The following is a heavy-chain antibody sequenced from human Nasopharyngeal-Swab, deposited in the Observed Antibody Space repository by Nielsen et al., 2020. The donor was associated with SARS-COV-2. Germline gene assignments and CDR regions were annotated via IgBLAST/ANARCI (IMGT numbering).Heavy chain of an antibody. Sequence: SETLSLTCTVSGGSISSGGYYWSWIRQHPGKGLEWIGCIYYSGSTYYNPSLKSRVTISVDTSKNQFSLKLSSVTAADTAVYYCARAGRITIFGVVNHFDYWGQGTLVTVSS. D-gene: IGHD3-3*01. CDR2: IYYSGST. CDR3: ARAGRITIFGVVNHFDY. CDR1: GGSISSGGYY. J-gene: IGHJ4*02. V-gene: IGHV4-31*03.